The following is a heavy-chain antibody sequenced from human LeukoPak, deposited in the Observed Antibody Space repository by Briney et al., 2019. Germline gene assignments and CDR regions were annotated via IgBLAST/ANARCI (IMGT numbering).Heavy chain of an antibody. V-gene: IGHV4-30-2*01. CDR1: GGSISSGGYY. CDR3: ARFNYGDYVGGFDY. CDR2: IYHSGST. D-gene: IGHD4-17*01. J-gene: IGHJ4*02. Sequence: PSETLPLTCTVSGGSISSGGYYWSWIRQPPGKGLEWIGYIYHSGSTYYNPSLKSRVTISVDRSKNQFSLKLSSVTAADTAVYYCARFNYGDYVGGFDYWGQGTLVTVSS.